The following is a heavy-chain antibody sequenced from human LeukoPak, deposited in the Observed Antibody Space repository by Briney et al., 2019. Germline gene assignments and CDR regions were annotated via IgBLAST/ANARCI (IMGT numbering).Heavy chain of an antibody. CDR2: ISSNSYNV. J-gene: IGHJ3*01. CDR1: GFSFSAYI. Sequence: GGSLRLSCAGSGFSFSAYIMNWVRQAPGKGLEWVSSISSNSYNVYYAGSVRGRFIIFRDNARSSLFLQMNSLRAEDTAVYYCARWLVGALKPGAFDVWSQGTAVTVSS. V-gene: IGHV3-21*06. D-gene: IGHD1-26*01. CDR3: ARWLVGALKPGAFDV.